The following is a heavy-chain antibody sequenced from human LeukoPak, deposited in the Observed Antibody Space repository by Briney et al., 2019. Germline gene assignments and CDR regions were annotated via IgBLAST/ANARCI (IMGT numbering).Heavy chain of an antibody. Sequence: GGSLRLSCAASRFTFSNHGMTWVRQALGKGLEWVSSIGASGVTTYYTDSVKGRFTISRDNSRSTLYLQMNSLRAEDTAVYFCARVAYYRVTADQITDAFDVWGHGTVVTVSS. J-gene: IGHJ3*01. V-gene: IGHV3-23*01. CDR1: RFTFSNHG. D-gene: IGHD2-21*02. CDR2: IGASGVTT. CDR3: ARVAYYRVTADQITDAFDV.